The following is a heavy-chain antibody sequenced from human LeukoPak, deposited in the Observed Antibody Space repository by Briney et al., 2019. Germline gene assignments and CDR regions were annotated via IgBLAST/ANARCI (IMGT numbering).Heavy chain of an antibody. CDR3: AREVRPYSSTSQLDY. CDR2: INTSNGST. Sequence: ASVKASCKASGYTFTNKHIHWVRQAPGQEREWMGIINTSNGSTTYAQKFQDRVTMTTDMSTSTVHMELSSLRSEDTAVYYCAREVRPYSSTSQLDYWGQGTLVTVSS. D-gene: IGHD6-13*01. CDR1: GYTFTNKH. V-gene: IGHV1-46*01. J-gene: IGHJ4*02.